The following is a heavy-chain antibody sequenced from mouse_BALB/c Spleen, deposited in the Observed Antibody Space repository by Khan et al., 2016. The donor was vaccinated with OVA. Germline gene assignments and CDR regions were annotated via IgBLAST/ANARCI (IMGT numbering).Heavy chain of an antibody. CDR1: EFTFSGFG. J-gene: IGHJ2*01. D-gene: IGHD2-3*01. CDR3: ARAGYYYFDY. CDR2: IGSDSSDI. V-gene: IGHV5-17*02. Sequence: EVELVESGGGLVQPGGSRKLSCAASEFTFSGFGMHWVRQAPEKGLEWVTFIGSDSSDIYYADTVKGRFTISRDNPKKTLFLQMTSLRSEDTAMYFCARAGYYYFDYWGQGTTLTVSS.